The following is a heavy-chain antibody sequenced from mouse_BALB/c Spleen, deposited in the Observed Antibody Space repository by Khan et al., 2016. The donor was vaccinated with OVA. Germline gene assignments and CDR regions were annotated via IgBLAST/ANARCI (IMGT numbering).Heavy chain of an antibody. J-gene: IGHJ3*01. V-gene: IGHV2-2*02. Sequence: QVQLKQSGPGLVQPSQSLSITCTVSGFSLTNYSVHWVRQSPGKGLEWLGVIWSAGSTDYNAAFISRLTIRKDNSRSQVFFKMNSLQRNDTAMYYCARRGYDYGRGALFAYWGQGTLVTVSA. CDR2: IWSAGST. D-gene: IGHD2-4*01. CDR1: GFSLTNYS. CDR3: ARRGYDYGRGALFAY.